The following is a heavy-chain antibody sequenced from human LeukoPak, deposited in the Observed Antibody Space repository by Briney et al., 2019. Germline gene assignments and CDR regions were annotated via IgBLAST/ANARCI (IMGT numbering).Heavy chain of an antibody. CDR1: GYTFTSYY. CDR2: INPSGGST. Sequence: ASVKVSCKASGYTFTSYYMHWVRQAPGQGLEWMGIINPSGGSTSYAQKLQGRVTMTRDTSTSTVYMELSSLRSEDTAVYYCARSSTMIDWFDPWGQGTLVTVSS. D-gene: IGHD3-22*01. J-gene: IGHJ5*02. V-gene: IGHV1-46*01. CDR3: ARSSTMIDWFDP.